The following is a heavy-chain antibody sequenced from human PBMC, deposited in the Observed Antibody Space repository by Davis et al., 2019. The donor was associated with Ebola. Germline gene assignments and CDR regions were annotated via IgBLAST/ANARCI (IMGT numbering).Heavy chain of an antibody. CDR1: GDTVTGSAVA. CDR3: AREYVNSYAY. CDR2: TYYRSKWYN. Sequence: SQTLSLTCVISGDTVTGSAVAWTWIRQSPSRGLEWLGRTYYRSKWYNEYGPSVKSRITITSDTSKNQLSLHLNSVTPEDTAIYYCAREYVNSYAYWGQGTLVTVSS. V-gene: IGHV6-1*01. D-gene: IGHD3-10*02. J-gene: IGHJ4*02.